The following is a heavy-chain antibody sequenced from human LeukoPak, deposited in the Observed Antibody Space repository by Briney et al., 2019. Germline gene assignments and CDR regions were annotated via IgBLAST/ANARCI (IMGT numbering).Heavy chain of an antibody. CDR2: ISGAGGSP. V-gene: IGHV3-23*01. D-gene: IGHD1-26*01. CDR3: AKSPYGVGATSSFDY. CDR1: GFTFSSYG. Sequence: PGGSLRLSCAASGFTFSSYGLSWVRQAPGKGLEWVSAISGAGGSPYYADSVKGRFTISRDSSKNTLSLQMNSLRAEDTAIYYCAKSPYGVGATSSFDYWGQGTLVTVSS. J-gene: IGHJ4*02.